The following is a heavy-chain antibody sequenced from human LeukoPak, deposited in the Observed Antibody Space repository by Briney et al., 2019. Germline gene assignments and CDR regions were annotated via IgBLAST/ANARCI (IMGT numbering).Heavy chain of an antibody. D-gene: IGHD2-15*01. Sequence: GASMKVSCKASGYTFITYGISWVRQAPGQGLEWVGWISAYNGDTKYAQKVQGRVTLTTDTSTSTAYLELRSLRSDDTAQYYCARDCSGGSCSSDKYYFYALDVWGQGTAVTVSS. CDR1: GYTFITYG. V-gene: IGHV1-18*01. CDR3: ARDCSGGSCSSDKYYFYALDV. J-gene: IGHJ6*02. CDR2: ISAYNGDT.